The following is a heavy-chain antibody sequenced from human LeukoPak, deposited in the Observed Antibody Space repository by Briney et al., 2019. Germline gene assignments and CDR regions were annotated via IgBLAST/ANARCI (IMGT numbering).Heavy chain of an antibody. CDR2: ISAYNGNT. V-gene: IGHV1-18*01. CDR3: ASKSRGPYYYYGMDV. D-gene: IGHD3-10*01. CDR1: GYTFTGYG. Sequence: ASVKVSCKASGYTFTGYGISWVRQAPGQGLEWMGWISAYNGNTNYAQKLQGRVTMTTDTPTSTAYMELRSLRSDDTAVYYCASKSRGPYYYYGMDVWGQGTTVTVSS. J-gene: IGHJ6*02.